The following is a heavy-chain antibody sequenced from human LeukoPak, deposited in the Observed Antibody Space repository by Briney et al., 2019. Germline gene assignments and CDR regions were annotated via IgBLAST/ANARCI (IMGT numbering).Heavy chain of an antibody. J-gene: IGHJ5*02. CDR1: GDSVSSNSAG. CDR2: TYYRSKWYS. CDR3: AREISSGGTNWFDP. D-gene: IGHD2-15*01. V-gene: IGHV6-1*01. Sequence: SQTLSLTCAISGDSVSSNSAGWNWIRQSPSRGLEWLGRTYYRSKWYSDYTVSVKSRITINPDTSKNQFSLQLNSVTAADTAVYYCAREISSGGTNWFDPWGQGTLVTVSS.